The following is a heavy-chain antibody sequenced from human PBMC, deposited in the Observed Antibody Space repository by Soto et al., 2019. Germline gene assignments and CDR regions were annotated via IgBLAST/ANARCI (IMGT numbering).Heavy chain of an antibody. Sequence: QVQLVQSGAEVKKPGASVKVSCKASGYTFTSYDITWVRQATGQGLEWMGWMNPNSGNTGYAQKFRGRVTMTRHTSKSTAYMELGSLRSEDTAVYYCARGLVPATPNYRGQGTLVTVSS. CDR2: MNPNSGNT. CDR3: ARGLVPATPNY. J-gene: IGHJ4*02. V-gene: IGHV1-8*01. D-gene: IGHD2-2*01. CDR1: GYTFTSYD.